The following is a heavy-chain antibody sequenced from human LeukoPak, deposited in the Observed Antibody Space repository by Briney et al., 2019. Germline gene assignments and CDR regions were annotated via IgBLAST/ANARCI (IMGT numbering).Heavy chain of an antibody. V-gene: IGHV3-23*01. CDR2: ISGSGGST. CDR3: ARVGGYYGSGSYSWYFDL. J-gene: IGHJ2*01. D-gene: IGHD3-10*01. CDR1: GFTFSSYA. Sequence: PGGSLRLSCAASGFTFSSYAMSWVRQAPGRGLEWVSDISGSGGSTYYADSVKGRFTISRDNSKNTLYLQMNSLRAEDTAVYYCARVGGYYGSGSYSWYFDLWGRGTLVTVSS.